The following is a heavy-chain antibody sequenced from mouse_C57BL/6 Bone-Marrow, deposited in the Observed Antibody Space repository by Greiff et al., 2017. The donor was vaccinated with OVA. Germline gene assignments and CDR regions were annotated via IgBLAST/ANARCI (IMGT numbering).Heavy chain of an antibody. CDR3: ARRAYYFDY. J-gene: IGHJ2*01. D-gene: IGHD3-1*01. CDR1: GYTFTSYG. V-gene: IGHV1-81*01. Sequence: QVHVKQSGAELARPGASVKLSCKASGYTFTSYGISWVKQRTGQGLEWIGEIYPRSGNTYYNEKFKGKATLTADKSSITAYMELRSLTSEDSAVYFCARRAYYFDYWGQGTTLTVSS. CDR2: IYPRSGNT.